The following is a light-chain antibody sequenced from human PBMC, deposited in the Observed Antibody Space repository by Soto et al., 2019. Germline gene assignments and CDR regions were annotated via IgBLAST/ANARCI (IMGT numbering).Light chain of an antibody. CDR2: AAS. Sequence: DIQMTQSPSSLSASVGDRVTITCRASQGIGSDLGWYQQKPGKAPKRLIYAASSLQSGVPSRFSGSGSGTEFTLTISSLQPEDFASYFSLQHNSYPPTFGGGTKVEIK. CDR3: LQHNSYPPT. V-gene: IGKV1-17*01. CDR1: QGIGSD. J-gene: IGKJ4*01.